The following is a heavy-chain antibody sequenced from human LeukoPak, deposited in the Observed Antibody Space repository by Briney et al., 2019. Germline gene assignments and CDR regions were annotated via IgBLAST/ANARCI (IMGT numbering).Heavy chain of an antibody. J-gene: IGHJ5*02. D-gene: IGHD2-2*01. Sequence: SKTLSLTCAVYGVSLNNYYWSWIRQSPGKGLQWIGEAILGGGTDYSPSLKSRVTISIDTSRNQISLRLTSVTAADTAMYYCAMVLYQSGRPGPWAQGTLVTVSS. CDR1: GVSLNNYY. CDR2: AILGGGT. V-gene: IGHV4-34*12. CDR3: AMVLYQSGRPGP.